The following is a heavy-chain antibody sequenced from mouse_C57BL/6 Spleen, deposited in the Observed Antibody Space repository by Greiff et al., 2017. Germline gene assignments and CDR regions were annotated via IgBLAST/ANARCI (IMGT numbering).Heavy chain of an antibody. V-gene: IGHV1-26*01. CDR2: INPNNGGT. CDR1: GYTFTDYY. D-gene: IGHD1-1*01. CDR3: ARLHYGSSSFAY. Sequence: EVQLQQSGPELVKPGASVKISCKASGYTFTDYYVNWVKQSHGKSLEWIGDINPNNGGTSYNQKFKGKATLTVDKSSSTAYMELRSLTSEDSAVYYCARLHYGSSSFAYWGQGTLVTVSA. J-gene: IGHJ3*01.